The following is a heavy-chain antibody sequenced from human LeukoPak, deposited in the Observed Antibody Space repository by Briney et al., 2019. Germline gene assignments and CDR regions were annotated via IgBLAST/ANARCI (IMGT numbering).Heavy chain of an antibody. J-gene: IGHJ5*02. CDR1: GSNFTSYW. Sequence: GGSLEISGKGSGSNFTSYWIGGVGRLPGKGGGGMGIIYPGDSETRYSTSCQGEVTISANKSISTAYLQWSSLKPSDTAMYYCARSSGVATTNWFDPWGQGTLVTVSS. D-gene: IGHD5-24*01. CDR2: IYPGDSET. CDR3: ARSSGVATTNWFDP. V-gene: IGHV5-51*01.